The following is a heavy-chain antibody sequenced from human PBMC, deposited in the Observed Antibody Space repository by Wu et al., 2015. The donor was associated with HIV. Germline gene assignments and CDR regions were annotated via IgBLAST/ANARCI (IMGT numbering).Heavy chain of an antibody. D-gene: IGHD7-27*01. Sequence: QVQLVQSGVEVKKAGASVKVSCKGSGYRFSSYGITWVRQAPGQGLEWLGWISAYNGDTNYAQRLQGRVTLTTDTSTSTAYMELRSLRYGDTAVYYCAREVTGDRNAFDIWGQGTMVTVSS. J-gene: IGHJ3*02. CDR1: GYRFSSYG. V-gene: IGHV1-18*01. CDR2: ISAYNGDT. CDR3: AREVTGDRNAFDI.